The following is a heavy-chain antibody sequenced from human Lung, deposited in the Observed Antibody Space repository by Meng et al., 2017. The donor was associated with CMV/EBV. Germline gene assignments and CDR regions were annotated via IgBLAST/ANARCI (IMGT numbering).Heavy chain of an antibody. V-gene: IGHV1-18*01. CDR1: GYTFTSYS. Sequence: AXVXVSCKASGYTFTSYSIPWVRQAPGQGLEWMGWISPYNGNTEYAQKFQGRVTMTTDTSTSTAYMEVRSLTSDDTAIYYCSRESWNYDFWGRGTLVTVSS. CDR3: SRESWNYDF. CDR2: ISPYNGNT. D-gene: IGHD1-7*01. J-gene: IGHJ4*02.